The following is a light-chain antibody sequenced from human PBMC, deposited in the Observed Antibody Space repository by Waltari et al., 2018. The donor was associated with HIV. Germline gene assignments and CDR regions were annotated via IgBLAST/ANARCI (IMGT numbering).Light chain of an antibody. J-gene: IGLJ2*01. V-gene: IGLV3-1*01. CDR1: KLGDKY. Sequence: SYDLTQPPPVSVSPGQPASITCSGDKLGDKYASWYQQKAGQSPVLVIFQDRQRPSGTPDRFSGSNAGNTATLTISGTQAMDEADYYCQAWDSNTAHVLFGGGTKVTVL. CDR3: QAWDSNTAHVL. CDR2: QDR.